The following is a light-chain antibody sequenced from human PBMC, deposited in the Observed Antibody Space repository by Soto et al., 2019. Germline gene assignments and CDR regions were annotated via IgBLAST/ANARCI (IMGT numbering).Light chain of an antibody. CDR1: SSDVGGYNF. V-gene: IGLV2-8*01. CDR2: EVT. J-gene: IGLJ1*01. Sequence: QSALTQPPSASGSPGQSVTISCTGTSSDVGGYNFVSWYQQHPGKAPQLIIYEVTKRSSGVPDRFSGSKSGNTASLTVSGLQTEDEADYYCSSYAATNNYVFGSGTKLTVL. CDR3: SSYAATNNYV.